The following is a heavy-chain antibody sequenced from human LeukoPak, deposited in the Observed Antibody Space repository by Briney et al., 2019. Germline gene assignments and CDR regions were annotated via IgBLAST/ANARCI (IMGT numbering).Heavy chain of an antibody. CDR1: GFTVSSNY. CDR2: IYSGGST. D-gene: IGHD3-10*01. J-gene: IGHJ4*02. Sequence: GGSLRLSCAASGFTVSSNYMSWVRQAPGKGLEWVSVIYSGGSTYSADSVKGRFTISRDNSKNTLYLQMISLRAEDTAVYYCARAVYYSGSGSYYPDFYYFDYWGQGTLVTVSS. CDR3: ARAVYYSGSGSYYPDFYYFDY. V-gene: IGHV3-66*01.